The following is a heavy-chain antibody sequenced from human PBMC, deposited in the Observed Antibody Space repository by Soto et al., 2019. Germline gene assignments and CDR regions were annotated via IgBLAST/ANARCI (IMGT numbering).Heavy chain of an antibody. V-gene: IGHV3-23*01. Sequence: EVQLLESGGGLVQPGGSLRLSCSASGFNFGSYGMSWVRQAPGKGLEWVSGLTASGLNTYYTDSVNGRFTISRDNSRNTVYLQMSGLRVEDTAVFHCAKGLGNAKEVWGQGTTVTVSS. D-gene: IGHD2-8*01. CDR3: AKGLGNAKEV. CDR2: LTASGLNT. J-gene: IGHJ6*02. CDR1: GFNFGSYG.